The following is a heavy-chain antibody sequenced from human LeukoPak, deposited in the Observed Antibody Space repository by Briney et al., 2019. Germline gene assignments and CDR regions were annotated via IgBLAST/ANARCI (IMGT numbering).Heavy chain of an antibody. J-gene: IGHJ4*02. CDR1: GFTFSTYW. V-gene: IGHV3-74*03. CDR2: INTDGSTT. CDR3: AKESGYDVDLEY. Sequence: HSGGSLRLSCAASGFTFSTYWMHWVRQAPGGGLVWVSGINTDGSTTTYADSVKGRFTISRDNAKNTLYLQMTSLRVEDTALYYCAKESGYDVDLEYWGQGALVTVSS. D-gene: IGHD5-12*01.